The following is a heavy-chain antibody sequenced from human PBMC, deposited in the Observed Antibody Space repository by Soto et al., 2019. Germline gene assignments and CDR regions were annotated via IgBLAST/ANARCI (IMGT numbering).Heavy chain of an antibody. Sequence: GGSLRLSCAASGFTFDDYGMSWVRQAPGKGLEWVSGINWNGGSTGYADSVKGRFTISRANAKTSLHLQMNRLRAEDTALYHCARVKELERRVWAFDIWGQGTMVTVSS. CDR3: ARVKELERRVWAFDI. J-gene: IGHJ3*02. V-gene: IGHV3-20*01. CDR2: INWNGGST. CDR1: GFTFDDYG. D-gene: IGHD1-1*01.